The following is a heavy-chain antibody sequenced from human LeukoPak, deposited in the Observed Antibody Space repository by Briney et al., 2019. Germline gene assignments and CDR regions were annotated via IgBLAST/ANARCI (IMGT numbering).Heavy chain of an antibody. CDR2: IYYSGST. D-gene: IGHD3-22*01. J-gene: IGHJ3*02. CDR1: GGSISSSSYY. V-gene: IGHV4-39*07. Sequence: SETLSLTCTVSGGSISSSSYYWGWIRQPPGKGLEWIGSIYYSGSTYYNPSLKSRVTISVDTSKNQFSLKLSSVTATDTAVYYCARLVSAAYDSSGYNYGLGAFDIWGQGTMVTVSS. CDR3: ARLVSAAYDSSGYNYGLGAFDI.